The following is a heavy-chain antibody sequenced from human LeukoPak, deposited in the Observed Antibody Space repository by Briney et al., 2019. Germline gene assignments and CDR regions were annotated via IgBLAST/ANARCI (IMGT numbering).Heavy chain of an antibody. J-gene: IGHJ2*01. CDR2: IIPILGTA. Sequence: SVKVSCKASGGTFSSYAISWVRQAPGQGLEWMGGIIPILGTANYAQKFQGRVTITADESTSTAYMEMSRLRSEDTAVYYLARDPSGYLFFHLWGRGTLVTVSS. CDR3: ARDPSGYLFFHL. D-gene: IGHD3-22*01. V-gene: IGHV1-69*13. CDR1: GGTFSSYA.